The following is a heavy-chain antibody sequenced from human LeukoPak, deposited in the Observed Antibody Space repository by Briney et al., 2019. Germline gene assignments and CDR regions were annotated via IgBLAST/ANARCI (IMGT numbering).Heavy chain of an antibody. D-gene: IGHD6-13*01. Sequence: SETLSLTCTVSCGSINSGGYYWSWIRQPPGKGLEWIGYIYHSGSTYYNPSLKSRVTISVGTSKNQFSLKLSSVTAADTAVYYCARHEGIAAAGKGATTFDYWGQGTLVTVSS. CDR2: IYHSGST. CDR3: ARHEGIAAAGKGATTFDY. CDR1: CGSINSGGYY. V-gene: IGHV4-30-2*01. J-gene: IGHJ4*02.